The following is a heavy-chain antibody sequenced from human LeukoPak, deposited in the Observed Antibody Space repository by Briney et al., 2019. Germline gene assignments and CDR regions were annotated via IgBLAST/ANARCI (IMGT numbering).Heavy chain of an antibody. CDR2: IYYSGST. CDR1: GGSISSYY. D-gene: IGHD2-15*01. J-gene: IGHJ4*02. V-gene: IGHV4-59*08. CDR3: ASTYCSGGSCYWALDY. Sequence: PSETLSLTCTVSGGSISSYYWSWIRQPPGKGPEWIGYIYYSGSTNYNPSLKSRVTISVDTSKNQFPLKLSSVTAADTAVYYCASTYCSGGSCYWALDYWGQGTLVTVSS.